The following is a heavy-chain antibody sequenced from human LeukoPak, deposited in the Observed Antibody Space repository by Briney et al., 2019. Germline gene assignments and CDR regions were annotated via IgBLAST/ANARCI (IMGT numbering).Heavy chain of an antibody. V-gene: IGHV3-7*03. D-gene: IGHD4/OR15-4a*01. Sequence: GGSLRLSCGASGFTFGSYWMNCARQAPGEGLEWVASINHNGNVNFYVDSVKGRFTISRDYAKNALYLQMNNLRTDDTAVYFCARAGALDVWGQGATLTVSS. CDR1: GFTFGSYW. CDR2: INHNGNVN. J-gene: IGHJ6*02. CDR3: ARAGALDV.